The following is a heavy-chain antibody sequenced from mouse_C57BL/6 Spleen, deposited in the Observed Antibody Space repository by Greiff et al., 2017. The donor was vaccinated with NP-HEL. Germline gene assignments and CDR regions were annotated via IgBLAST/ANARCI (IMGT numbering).Heavy chain of an antibody. J-gene: IGHJ2*01. CDR2: INPNNGGT. CDR3: ARGVYYFDY. V-gene: IGHV1-26*01. CDR1: GYTFTDYY. Sequence: EVQLQQSGPELVKPGASVKISCKASGYTFTDYYMNWVKQSHGKSLEWIGDINPNNGGTSYNQKFKGKATLTVDKSSSTAYMELRSLTSEDSAVYYCARGVYYFDYWGQGTTLTVSS.